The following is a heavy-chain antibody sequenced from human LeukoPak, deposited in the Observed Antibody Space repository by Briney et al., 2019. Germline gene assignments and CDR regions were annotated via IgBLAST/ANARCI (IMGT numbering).Heavy chain of an antibody. CDR3: ARPLYDILTGFMAFDI. V-gene: IGHV4-4*08. CDR1: GASISSFY. CDR2: IYTSGTT. J-gene: IGHJ3*02. D-gene: IGHD3-9*01. Sequence: SETLSLTFTVSGASISSFYWSWIRPPPGKGLERIGNIYTSGTTNHNPSLKSRVAISVDTSTNQFSLKLSSVTAADTAVYYCARPLYDILTGFMAFDIWGQGTMVTVSS.